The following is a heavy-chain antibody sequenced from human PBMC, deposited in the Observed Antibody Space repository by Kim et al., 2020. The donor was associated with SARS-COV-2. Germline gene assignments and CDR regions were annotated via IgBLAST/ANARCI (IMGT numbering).Heavy chain of an antibody. CDR2: ISGDGGST. D-gene: IGHD6-13*01. Sequence: SGFTFDDYAMHWVRQAPGKGLEWVSLISGDGGSTYYADSVKGRFTISRDNSKNSLYLQMNSLRTEDTALYYCAKDIPGRIAAAGGGYWGQGTLVTVSS. CDR3: AKDIPGRIAAAGGGY. CDR1: GFTFDDYA. V-gene: IGHV3-43*02. J-gene: IGHJ4*02.